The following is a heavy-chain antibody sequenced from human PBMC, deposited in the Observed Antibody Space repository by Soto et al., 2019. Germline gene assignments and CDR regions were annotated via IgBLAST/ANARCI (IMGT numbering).Heavy chain of an antibody. V-gene: IGHV4-30-4*01. D-gene: IGHD6-19*01. CDR2: IYYNGST. CDR3: ARPRGWAYYGLDV. Sequence: QVQLQESGPGLVKPSQTLSLTCTVSGGSISSGDYYWNWIRQPPGKGLEWIGYIYYNGSTYYNRSLNGRLPMSVARSKNPYSLQLCSVTAADTAIYYCARPRGWAYYGLDVCGQGTTVTVSS. J-gene: IGHJ6*02. CDR1: GGSISSGDYY.